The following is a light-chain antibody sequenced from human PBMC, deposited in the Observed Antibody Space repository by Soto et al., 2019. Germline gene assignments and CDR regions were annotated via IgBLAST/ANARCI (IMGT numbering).Light chain of an antibody. V-gene: IGLV2-14*03. Sequence: QSALTQPASVSGSPGQSITISCTGSSSDVGGYNYVSWYQQHHPGKAPKLMIYDVSNRPSGVSNRFSGSKSGNTASLTISGLQAEDEADYYCSLYTTSSTVVFGGGTQLTVL. J-gene: IGLJ2*01. CDR1: SSDVGGYNY. CDR3: SLYTTSSTVV. CDR2: DVS.